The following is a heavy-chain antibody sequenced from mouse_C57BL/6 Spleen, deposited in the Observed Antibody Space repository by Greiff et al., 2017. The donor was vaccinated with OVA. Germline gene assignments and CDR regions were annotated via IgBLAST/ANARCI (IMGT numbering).Heavy chain of an antibody. CDR1: GYTFTSYW. V-gene: IGHV1-50*01. Sequence: QVQLQQPGAELVKPGASVKLSCKASGYTFTSYWMQWVKQRPGQGLEWIGEIDPSDSYTNYNQKFKGKATLTVDTSSSTAYMQLISLTSEDSAVYYCANYYYGSSYEEFDYWGQGTTLTVSS. CDR3: ANYYYGSSYEEFDY. D-gene: IGHD1-1*01. J-gene: IGHJ2*01. CDR2: IDPSDSYT.